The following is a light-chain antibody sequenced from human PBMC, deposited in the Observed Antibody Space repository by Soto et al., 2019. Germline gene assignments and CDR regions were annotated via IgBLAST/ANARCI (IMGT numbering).Light chain of an antibody. J-gene: IGLJ2*01. V-gene: IGLV2-14*01. CDR3: SSYTSSSTLVV. CDR1: SSDFGAYNY. CDR2: DVS. Sequence: QSALTQPASVSGSPGQSITISCTGTSSDFGAYNYVSWYQQHPGKAPKLMIYDVSNRPSGVSNRFSGSKSGNTASLTISGLQAEDEADYYCSSYTSSSTLVVFGGGTKLTVL.